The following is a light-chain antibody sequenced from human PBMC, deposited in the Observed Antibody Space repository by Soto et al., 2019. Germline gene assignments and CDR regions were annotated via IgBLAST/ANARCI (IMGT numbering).Light chain of an antibody. V-gene: IGLV1-44*01. J-gene: IGLJ2*01. CDR2: YTN. Sequence: QSVLTQPPSASGTPGQWVTISCSGSSSNIGSYTVNWYQQLPGAAPKLLVYYTNQRPSGVPDRISGSKSGTSASLAITGLQAEDEADYYWGAWDDSLNGVVFGGGTKLTVL. CDR1: SSNIGSYT. CDR3: GAWDDSLNGVV.